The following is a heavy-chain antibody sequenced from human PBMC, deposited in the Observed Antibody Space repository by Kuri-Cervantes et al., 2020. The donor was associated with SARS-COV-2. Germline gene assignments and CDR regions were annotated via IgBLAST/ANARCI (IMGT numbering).Heavy chain of an antibody. CDR2: IIPIFGTA. CDR3: ASSGVDCSGGSCWQGFDY. J-gene: IGHJ4*02. Sequence: SVKVSCKASGGTFSSYAISWVRQAPGQGLEWMGRIIPIFGTANYAQKFQGRVTMTRDTSTSTVYMELSSLRSEDTAVYYCASSGVDCSGGSCWQGFDYWGQGTLVTVSS. V-gene: IGHV1-69*05. D-gene: IGHD2-15*01. CDR1: GGTFSSYA.